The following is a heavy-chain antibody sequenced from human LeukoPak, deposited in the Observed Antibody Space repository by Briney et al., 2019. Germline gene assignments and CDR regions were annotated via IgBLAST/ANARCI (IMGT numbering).Heavy chain of an antibody. J-gene: IGHJ4*02. D-gene: IGHD2-21*01. Sequence: PGGSLRLSCAASGFSFDEYAMPWVRRPPGKGLEWVSGLTWNGAAIAYADSVKGRFTIYRDNARNSLHLQMNGLRAEDTALYYCAKSGDSGDYFDYWGQGALVTVSS. V-gene: IGHV3-9*01. CDR2: LTWNGAAI. CDR1: GFSFDEYA. CDR3: AKSGDSGDYFDY.